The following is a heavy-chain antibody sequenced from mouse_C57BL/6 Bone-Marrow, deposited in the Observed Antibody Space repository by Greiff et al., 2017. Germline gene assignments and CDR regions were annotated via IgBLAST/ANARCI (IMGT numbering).Heavy chain of an antibody. V-gene: IGHV5-6*01. CDR2: ISSGGSYT. CDR3: ARQSGSYYINYFDV. D-gene: IGHD2-5*01. Sequence: EVQGVESGGDLVKPGGSLKLSCAASGFTFSSYGMSLVRQTPDKRLEWVATISSGGSYTYYPDSVKGRFTISRDNAKNTLYLQMSRLKSEDTAMYYWARQSGSYYINYFDVWGTGTTVTVSS. CDR1: GFTFSSYG. J-gene: IGHJ1*03.